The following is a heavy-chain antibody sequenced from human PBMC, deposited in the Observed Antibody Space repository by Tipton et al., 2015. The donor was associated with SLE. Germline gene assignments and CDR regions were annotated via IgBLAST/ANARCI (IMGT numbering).Heavy chain of an antibody. D-gene: IGHD3-22*01. Sequence: TLSLTCAVYGGSFSGYYWSWIRQPPGKGLEWIGEINHSGSTNYNPSLKSRVTISVDTSKNQFSLKLSSVTAADTAVYYCAKDGIVVVDDAFDIWGQGTMVTVSS. CDR2: INHSGST. CDR3: AKDGIVVVDDAFDI. CDR1: GGSFSGYY. V-gene: IGHV4-34*01. J-gene: IGHJ3*02.